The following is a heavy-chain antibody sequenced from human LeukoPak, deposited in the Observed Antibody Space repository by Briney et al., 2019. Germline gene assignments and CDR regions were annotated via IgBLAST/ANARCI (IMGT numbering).Heavy chain of an antibody. CDR3: ARADSSGYSYFDY. D-gene: IGHD3-22*01. CDR1: GGYIRGGGYY. J-gene: IGHJ4*02. CDR2: IYYSGST. Sequence: SETLSLTCTVAGGYIRGGGYYWSWIRQHPGMGLEWIGYIYYSGSTYYNPSLKGRVTISVDTSNNQFSLKLSSVTAADTAVYYCARADSSGYSYFDYWGQGTLVIVSS. V-gene: IGHV4-31*03.